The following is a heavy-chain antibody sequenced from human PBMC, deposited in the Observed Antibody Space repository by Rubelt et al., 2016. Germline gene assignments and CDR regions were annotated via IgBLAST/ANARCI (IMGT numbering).Heavy chain of an antibody. J-gene: IGHJ6*02. D-gene: IGHD2-2*02. V-gene: IGHV3-48*04. CDR1: GFTFSNYA. CDR3: ARNLYYGMDV. Sequence: GGSLRLSCAASGFTFSNYAMNWVRQAPGKGLEWVSYISSSSSAIYYADSVKGRFTISRDNAKNSLYLQMNSLRAEDTAVYYCARNLYYGMDVWGQGTTVTVSS. CDR2: ISSSSSAI.